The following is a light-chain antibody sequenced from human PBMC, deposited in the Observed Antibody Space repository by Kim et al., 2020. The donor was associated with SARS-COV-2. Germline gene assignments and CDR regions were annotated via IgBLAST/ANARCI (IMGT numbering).Light chain of an antibody. CDR3: QVWDSSSDVI. CDR1: NIGSKS. Sequence: LTQPPSVSVAPGETATIPCGKDNIGSKSVHWYQQKPGQAPMLVISYDNDRPSGIPDRFSGSNSGNTATLTIGRVEAGDEADYYCQVWDSSSDVIFGGGTQLTVL. J-gene: IGLJ2*01. CDR2: YDN. V-gene: IGLV3-21*04.